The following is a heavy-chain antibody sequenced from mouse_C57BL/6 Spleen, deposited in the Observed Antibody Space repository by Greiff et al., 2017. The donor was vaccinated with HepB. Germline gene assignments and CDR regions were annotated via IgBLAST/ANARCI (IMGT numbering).Heavy chain of an antibody. J-gene: IGHJ3*01. D-gene: IGHD2-3*01. V-gene: IGHV5-17*01. CDR3: AREYDGYYEAWFAY. Sequence: EVQLVESGGGLVKPGGSLKLSCAASGFTFSDYGMHWVRQAPEKGLEWVAYISSGSSTIYYADTVKGRFTISRDNAKNTLFLQMTSLRSEDTAMYYCAREYDGYYEAWFAYWGQGTLVTVSA. CDR1: GFTFSDYG. CDR2: ISSGSSTI.